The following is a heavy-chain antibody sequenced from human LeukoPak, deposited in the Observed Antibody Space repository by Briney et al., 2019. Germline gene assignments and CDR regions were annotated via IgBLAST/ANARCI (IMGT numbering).Heavy chain of an antibody. CDR3: ARGGGYCSGGSCYSYYYMDV. D-gene: IGHD2-15*01. V-gene: IGHV1-69*06. CDR2: IIPIFGTA. CDR1: GGTFSSYA. J-gene: IGHJ6*03. Sequence: ASVKVSCKASGGTFSSYAISWVRQAPGQGLEWMGGIIPIFGTANYAQKFQGRVTITADKSTSTAYMELSSLRSEDTAVYYCARGGGYCSGGSCYSYYYMDVWGKGTTVTVSS.